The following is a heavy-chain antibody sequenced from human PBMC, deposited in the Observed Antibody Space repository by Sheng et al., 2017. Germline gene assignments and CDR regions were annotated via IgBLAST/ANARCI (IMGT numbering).Heavy chain of an antibody. D-gene: IGHD4-4*01. CDR3: ARDNYVGPFYYYYGMDV. V-gene: IGHV4-38-2*02. J-gene: IGHJ6*02. Sequence: QVQLQESGPGLVKPSETLSLTCAVSGYSISSGYYWGWIRQPPGKGLEWIGSIYHSGSTYYNPSLKSRVTISVDTSKNQFSLKLSSVTAADTAVYYCARDNYVGPFYYYYGMDVWGQGTTGHRLL. CDR2: IYHSGST. CDR1: GYSISSGYY.